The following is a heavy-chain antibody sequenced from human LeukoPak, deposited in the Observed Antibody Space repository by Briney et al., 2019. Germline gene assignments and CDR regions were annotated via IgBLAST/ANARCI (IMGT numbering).Heavy chain of an antibody. CDR3: ARVVAPSDYYIAARPETSYCYMDV. CDR2: IRYDGSNK. D-gene: IGHD6-6*01. CDR1: GFTFSSYG. V-gene: IGHV3-30*02. Sequence: PGGSLRLSCAASGFTFSSYGMHWVRQAPGKGLEWVTYIRYDGSNKYYADSVKGRFTISRDNSKNTLYLQINSLRPEDTAVYYCARVVAPSDYYIAARPETSYCYMDVWGKGTTVTVSS. J-gene: IGHJ6*03.